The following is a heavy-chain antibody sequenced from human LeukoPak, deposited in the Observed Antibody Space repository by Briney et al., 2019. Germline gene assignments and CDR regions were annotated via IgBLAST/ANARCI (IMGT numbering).Heavy chain of an antibody. V-gene: IGHV4-34*01. Sequence: SETLSLTCAVYGGSFSGYYWSWIRQPPGKGLEWIGEINRSGSTNYNPSLKSRVTISVDTSKNQFSLKLSSVTAADTAVYYCARRTLSSSWFANAFDYWGQGTLVTVSS. D-gene: IGHD6-13*01. CDR1: GGSFSGYY. CDR2: INRSGST. J-gene: IGHJ4*02. CDR3: ARRTLSSSWFANAFDY.